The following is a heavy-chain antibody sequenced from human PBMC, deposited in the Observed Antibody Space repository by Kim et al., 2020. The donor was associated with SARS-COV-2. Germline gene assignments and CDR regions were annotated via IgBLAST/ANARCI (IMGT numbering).Heavy chain of an antibody. CDR1: GFTFSSYG. CDR2: ISYDGSNK. D-gene: IGHD3-9*01. V-gene: IGHV3-33*05. CDR3: AREYYDILTGYYNSDY. Sequence: GGSLRLSCAASGFTFSSYGMHWVRQAPGKGLEWVAVISYDGSNKYYADSVKGRFTISRDNSKNTLYLQMNSLRAEDTAVYYCAREYYDILTGYYNSDYWG. J-gene: IGHJ4*01.